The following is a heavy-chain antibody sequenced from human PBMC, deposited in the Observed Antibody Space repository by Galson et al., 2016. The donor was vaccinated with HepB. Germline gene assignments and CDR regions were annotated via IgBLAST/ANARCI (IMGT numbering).Heavy chain of an antibody. CDR1: GLSLNNTGMG. CDR2: IFSSGEK. J-gene: IGHJ4*02. D-gene: IGHD1-26*01. CDR3: ALAEWDYFDY. Sequence: PALVKPTQTLTLTCTVSGLSLNNTGMGVSWIRQPPGKALQWLAHIFSSGEKSYSTPLKSRLTISKDTSKSQVVLTMTNMDPLDTATYYCALAEWDYFDYWGPGTLVTVSS. V-gene: IGHV2-26*01.